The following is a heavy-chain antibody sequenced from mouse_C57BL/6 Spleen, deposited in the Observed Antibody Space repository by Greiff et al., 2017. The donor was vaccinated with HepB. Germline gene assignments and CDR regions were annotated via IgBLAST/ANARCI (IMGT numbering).Heavy chain of an antibody. D-gene: IGHD2-3*01. J-gene: IGHJ4*01. Sequence: QVQLQQPGAELVRPGSSVKLSCKASGYTFTSYWMHWVKQRPIQGLEWIGNIDPSDSETHYNQKFKDKATLTVDKSSSTAYMQLSSLTSEDSAVYYCARGGDGYSYYAMDYWGQGTSVTVSS. V-gene: IGHV1-52*01. CDR1: GYTFTSYW. CDR3: ARGGDGYSYYAMDY. CDR2: IDPSDSET.